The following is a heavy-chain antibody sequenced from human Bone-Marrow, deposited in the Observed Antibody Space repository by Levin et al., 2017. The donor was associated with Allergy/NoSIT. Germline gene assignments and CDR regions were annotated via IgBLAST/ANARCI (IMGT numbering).Heavy chain of an antibody. Sequence: GGSLRLSCAASGFTFSDHYMDWVRQAPGKGLEWVGRTRDKANSYTTVYAASVKGRSTISRDDSKASLYLQMTSLKTEDTALYYCARDRSIRGRRTIDYWGQGTLVTVSS. CDR3: ARDRSIRGRRTIDY. CDR2: TRDKANSYTT. CDR1: GFTFSDHY. J-gene: IGHJ4*02. V-gene: IGHV3-72*01. D-gene: IGHD3-3*02.